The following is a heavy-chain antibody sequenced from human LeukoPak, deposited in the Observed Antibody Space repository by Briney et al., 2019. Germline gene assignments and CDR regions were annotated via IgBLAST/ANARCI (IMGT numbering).Heavy chain of an antibody. D-gene: IGHD2-2*01. V-gene: IGHV3-21*01. CDR1: GFTFSSYS. J-gene: IGHJ6*02. CDR2: ISSSSSSYI. Sequence: GGSLRLSCAASGFTFSSYSMNWVRQAPGKGLEWVSSISSSSSSYIYYADSVKGRFTISRDNAKNSLYLQMNSLRVEDTAVYYCARGGFVVVPAAIYYYYGMDVWGQGTTVTVSS. CDR3: ARGGFVVVPAAIYYYYGMDV.